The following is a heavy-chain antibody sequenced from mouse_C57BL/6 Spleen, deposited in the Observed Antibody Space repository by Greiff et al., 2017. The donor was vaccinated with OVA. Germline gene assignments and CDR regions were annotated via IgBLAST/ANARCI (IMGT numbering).Heavy chain of an antibody. Sequence: QVQLQQPGAELVKPGASVKLSCKASGYTFTSYWMQWVKQRPGQGLEWIGEIDPSDSYTNSNQKFKGKATLTVDTSSSTAYMQLSSLTSEDSAVYYCARGWLLQDCAYWGQGTLVTVSA. J-gene: IGHJ3*01. CDR3: ARGWLLQDCAY. V-gene: IGHV1-50*01. CDR1: GYTFTSYW. CDR2: IDPSDSYT. D-gene: IGHD2-3*01.